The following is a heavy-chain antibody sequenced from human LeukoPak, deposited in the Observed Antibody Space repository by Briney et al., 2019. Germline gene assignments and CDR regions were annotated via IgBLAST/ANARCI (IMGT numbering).Heavy chain of an antibody. J-gene: IGHJ4*02. CDR3: AQALRGGAAAGSFDY. V-gene: IGHV3-23*01. CDR2: ISGSGGST. D-gene: IGHD6-13*01. CDR1: GFTFSSYA. Sequence: GGSLRLSCAASGFTFSSYAMSWVRQAPGKGLEWVSAISGSGGSTYYADSVKGRFTISRDNSKNTLYLQMNSLRAEDTAVYYCAQALRGGAAAGSFDYWGQGTLVTVSS.